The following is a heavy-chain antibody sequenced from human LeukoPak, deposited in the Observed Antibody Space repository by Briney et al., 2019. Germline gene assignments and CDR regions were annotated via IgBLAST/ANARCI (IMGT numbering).Heavy chain of an antibody. CDR3: AKDIAQQLAFDY. CDR1: GFTFSSYA. J-gene: IGHJ4*02. D-gene: IGHD6-13*01. V-gene: IGHV3-9*01. CDR2: ISWNSGSI. Sequence: GGSLRLSCAASGFTFSSYAMHWVRQASGKGLEWVSGISWNSGSIGYADSVKGRFTISRDNAKNSLYLQMNSLRAEDTALYYCAKDIAQQLAFDYWGQGTLVTVSS.